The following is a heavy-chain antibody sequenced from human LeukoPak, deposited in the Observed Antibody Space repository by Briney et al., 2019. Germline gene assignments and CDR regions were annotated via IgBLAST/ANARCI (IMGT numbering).Heavy chain of an antibody. Sequence: PSETLSLSCTVSGASISNSAYYWLWIRQPPGEGLECIGTVHYSGSTSYNPSLKSRVNISVDTSKNQFSLQLSSVTAADTAVYYCARLFFVIDTWGQGTLVTVSS. CDR3: ARLFFVIDT. D-gene: IGHD3-3*01. CDR2: VHYSGST. V-gene: IGHV4-39*01. J-gene: IGHJ5*02. CDR1: GASISNSAYY.